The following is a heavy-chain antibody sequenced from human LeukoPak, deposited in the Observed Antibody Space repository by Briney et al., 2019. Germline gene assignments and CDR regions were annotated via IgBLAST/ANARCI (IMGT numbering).Heavy chain of an antibody. V-gene: IGHV1-2*02. CDR1: GYTFTGYY. D-gene: IGHD1-1*01. Sequence: GASVKVSCKASGYTFTGYYMRWVRQAPGQGLEWMGWINPNSGGTNYAQKFQGRVTMTRDTSISTAYMELSRLRSDDTAVYYCARGYNWNDGDYFDYWGQGTLVTVSS. CDR2: INPNSGGT. J-gene: IGHJ4*02. CDR3: ARGYNWNDGDYFDY.